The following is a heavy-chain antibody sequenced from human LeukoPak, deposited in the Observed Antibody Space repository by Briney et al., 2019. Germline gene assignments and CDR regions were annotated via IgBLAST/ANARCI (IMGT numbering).Heavy chain of an antibody. V-gene: IGHV1-2*06. D-gene: IGHD3-22*01. J-gene: IGHJ3*02. Sequence: ASVKVSCKASGYTLTAYYLHWVRQAPGQGLEWMGRINPNSGGTTYARKFQGRVTMTRDTSIGTAYMELSSLRSDDTAVYYCARPYYESSGLYVDAFDIWGQGTMVTVSS. CDR2: INPNSGGT. CDR1: GYTLTAYY. CDR3: ARPYYESSGLYVDAFDI.